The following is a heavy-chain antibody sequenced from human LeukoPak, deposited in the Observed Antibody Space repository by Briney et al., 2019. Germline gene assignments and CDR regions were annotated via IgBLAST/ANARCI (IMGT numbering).Heavy chain of an antibody. J-gene: IGHJ3*02. V-gene: IGHV4-59*08. CDR1: GGSISSYY. Sequence: SETLSLTCTVSGGSISSYYWNWIRQPPGKGLEWIGYIYYSGSTNYNPSLKSRVTISVDTSKNQFSLKLSSVTAADTAVYYCARHGYSSGSIWGQGTMVTVSS. CDR2: IYYSGST. D-gene: IGHD6-19*01. CDR3: ARHGYSSGSI.